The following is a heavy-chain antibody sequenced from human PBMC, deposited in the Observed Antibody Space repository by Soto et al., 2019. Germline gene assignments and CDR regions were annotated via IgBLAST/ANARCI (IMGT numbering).Heavy chain of an antibody. V-gene: IGHV3-21*01. J-gene: IGHJ3*02. CDR3: ARTAYGDYVRGAFDI. CDR2: ISGSSSYI. CDR1: GFTFSTHS. D-gene: IGHD4-17*01. Sequence: EVQLVESGGGLVKPGGSLRLSCAASGFTFSTHSINWVRQAPGKGLGWVSSISGSSSYIYYADSVKGRFTISRDNAKNSLYLQMNSLRAEDTAVYYCARTAYGDYVRGAFDIWGQWTMVTVSS.